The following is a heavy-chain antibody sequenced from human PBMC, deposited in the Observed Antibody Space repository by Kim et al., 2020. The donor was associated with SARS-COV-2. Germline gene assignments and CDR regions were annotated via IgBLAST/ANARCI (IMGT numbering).Heavy chain of an antibody. D-gene: IGHD2-2*02. CDR1: GGSFSGYH. CDR2: IKHSGST. Sequence: SETLSLTCAVYGGSFSGYHWSWIRQPPGKGLEWIGEIKHSGSTNYNPSLKSRVTMSVDTSKSQFSLKLRSVTAADTAVYYCARGRAGVVPSPILGIGPHYDYYAMDVWGQGTTFTVSS. J-gene: IGHJ6*02. CDR3: ARGRAGVVPSPILGIGPHYDYYAMDV. V-gene: IGHV4-34*01.